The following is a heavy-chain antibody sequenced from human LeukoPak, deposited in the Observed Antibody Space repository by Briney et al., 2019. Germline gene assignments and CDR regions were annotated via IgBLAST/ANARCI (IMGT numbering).Heavy chain of an antibody. Sequence: GGSLRLSCVASGFSFSGYGMHWARQAPGKGLEWVALIWYDGSNKYYADSMKGRFIISRDNSKNTLYLQMNSLRGEDTAVYYCAKDEAAAGTEGGDYWGQGTLVTVSS. CDR2: IWYDGSNK. CDR1: GFSFSGYG. CDR3: AKDEAAAGTEGGDY. V-gene: IGHV3-33*06. D-gene: IGHD6-13*01. J-gene: IGHJ4*02.